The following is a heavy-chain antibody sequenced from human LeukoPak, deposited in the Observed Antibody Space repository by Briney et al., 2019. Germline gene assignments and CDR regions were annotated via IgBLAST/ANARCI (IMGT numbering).Heavy chain of an antibody. V-gene: IGHV3-30*18. CDR2: ISHDGSNE. CDR1: GFIFDNFG. Sequence: PGGSLRLSCASSGFIFDNFGMHWVRQVPGKGLEWLALISHDGSNEYYGDFVKGRFTTSRDNSKNTVYLQMNALRPEDTAMYYCAKVGKGQLLGAFDIWGQGTMVTVSP. CDR3: AKVGKGQLLGAFDI. D-gene: IGHD2-2*01. J-gene: IGHJ3*02.